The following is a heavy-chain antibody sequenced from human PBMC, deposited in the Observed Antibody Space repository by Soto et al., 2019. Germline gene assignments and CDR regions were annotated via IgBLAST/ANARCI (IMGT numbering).Heavy chain of an antibody. Sequence: PGGSLRLSCAASGFTFSSYAMSWVLQAPGKGLEWVSAISGSGGSTYYADSVKGRFTISRVNSKNTLYLQMNSLRAEDTAVYYCAKVPRVGWDFDWLPFDYWGQGTLVTVSS. V-gene: IGHV3-23*01. CDR3: AKVPRVGWDFDWLPFDY. J-gene: IGHJ4*02. CDR1: GFTFSSYA. CDR2: ISGSGGST. D-gene: IGHD3-9*01.